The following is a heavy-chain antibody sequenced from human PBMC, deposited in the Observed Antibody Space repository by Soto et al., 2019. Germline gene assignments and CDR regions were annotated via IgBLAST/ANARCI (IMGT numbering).Heavy chain of an antibody. V-gene: IGHV3-48*02. Sequence: HPGGSLXLSCVASGFTLSRDSMNWVRQAPGKGLEWVSYISSSGTTMYYADSVKGRLTLSRDNAKNSLYLQMNSLRDEDTAVYYCARAKWYFYANAGYFHYGLDVWGRGTTVTVSS. CDR1: GFTLSRDS. CDR3: ARAKWYFYANAGYFHYGLDV. CDR2: ISSSGTTM. D-gene: IGHD3-9*01. J-gene: IGHJ6*02.